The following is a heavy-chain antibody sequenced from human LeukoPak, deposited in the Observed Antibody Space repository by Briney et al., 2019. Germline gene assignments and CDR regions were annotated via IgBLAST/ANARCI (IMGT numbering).Heavy chain of an antibody. Sequence: GASVKVSCKASGYTFTGYYIHWVRQAPGQGLEWMGRINPSSGVTNYAQKFQGRVTMTRDTSISTAYMDLSSLTYDDTAFYYCARSSMVDAASPGTWGQGTLVTVSS. J-gene: IGHJ5*02. D-gene: IGHD2-15*01. V-gene: IGHV1-2*06. CDR1: GYTFTGYY. CDR2: INPSSGVT. CDR3: ARSSMVDAASPGT.